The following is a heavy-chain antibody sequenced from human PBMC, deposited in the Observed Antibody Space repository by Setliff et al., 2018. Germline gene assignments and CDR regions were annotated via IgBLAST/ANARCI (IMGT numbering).Heavy chain of an antibody. J-gene: IGHJ3*02. V-gene: IGHV1-2*06. Sequence: ASVKVSCKASGYTFSGYYIHWVRQAPGQGLEWMGRIDPSSGATIYAQKFQGRVTMTSDTSISTAYMELGRLRSDDTAVYFCARDGGGDSDACDIWGQGTMVTVSS. CDR1: GYTFSGYY. D-gene: IGHD3-16*01. CDR2: IDPSSGAT. CDR3: ARDGGGDSDACDI.